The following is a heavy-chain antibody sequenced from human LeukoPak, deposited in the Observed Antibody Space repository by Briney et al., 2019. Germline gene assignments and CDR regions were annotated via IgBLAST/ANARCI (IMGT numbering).Heavy chain of an antibody. CDR1: GGPFSGYY. Sequence: NPSETLSLTCAVYGGPFSGYYWSWIRQPPGKGLEWIGEINHSGSTNYNPSLKSRVTISVDTSKNQFSLKLSSVTAADTAVYYCAGHWAYGDHVWGEGTLVTVSS. CDR3: AGHWAYGDHV. CDR2: INHSGST. J-gene: IGHJ4*02. D-gene: IGHD4-17*01. V-gene: IGHV4-34*01.